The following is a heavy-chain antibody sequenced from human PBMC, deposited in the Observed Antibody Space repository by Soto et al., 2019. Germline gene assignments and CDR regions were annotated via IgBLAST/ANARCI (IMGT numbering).Heavy chain of an antibody. CDR2: IYYSGST. CDR3: ARGPQKYSGSYQSWFDP. Sequence: SETLSLTCTVSGGSISSYYWSWIRQPPGKGLELIGYIYYSGSTNYNPSLKSRVTISVDTSKNQFSLKLSSVTAADTAVYYCARGPQKYSGSYQSWFDPWGQGTLVTVSS. V-gene: IGHV4-59*01. J-gene: IGHJ5*02. D-gene: IGHD1-26*01. CDR1: GGSISSYY.